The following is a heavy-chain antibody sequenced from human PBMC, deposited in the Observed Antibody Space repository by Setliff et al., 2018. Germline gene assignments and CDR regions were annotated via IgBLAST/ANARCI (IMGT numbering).Heavy chain of an antibody. CDR3: ARGPKNGSYNDAFDI. D-gene: IGHD1-26*01. J-gene: IGHJ3*02. V-gene: IGHV4-34*01. Sequence: SETLSPTCAVYGGSFSGYYWSWIRQPPGKGLEWIGEINHSGSTNHNPSLKSRVTISVDTSKNQLSLKLSSVTAADTAVYCCARGPKNGSYNDAFDIWGQGTMVTVSS. CDR1: GGSFSGYY. CDR2: INHSGST.